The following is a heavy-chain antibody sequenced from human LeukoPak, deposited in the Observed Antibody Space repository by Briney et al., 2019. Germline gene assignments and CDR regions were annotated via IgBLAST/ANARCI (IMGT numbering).Heavy chain of an antibody. J-gene: IGHJ4*02. Sequence: ASVKVSCKASGYTFTGYYMHWVRQAPGQGLEWMGWINPNSGGTNYAQKFQGRVTMTRDTSISTAYMELSRLRSDDTAEYYCARDLGYCSSTSCRRDYWGQGTLVTVSS. CDR3: ARDLGYCSSTSCRRDY. CDR1: GYTFTGYY. D-gene: IGHD2-2*01. CDR2: INPNSGGT. V-gene: IGHV1-2*02.